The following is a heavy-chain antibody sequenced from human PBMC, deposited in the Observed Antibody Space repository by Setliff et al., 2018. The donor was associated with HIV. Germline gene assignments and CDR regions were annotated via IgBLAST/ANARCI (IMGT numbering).Heavy chain of an antibody. Sequence: SETLSLTCAVYGGSFSGYYWSWIRQPPGKGLEWIGEINHSGSTNYNPSLKSRVTISVDTSKNQFSLKLSSVTAADTAVYYCARQYNRQYGMDVWGQGTTVTVSS. CDR1: GGSFSGYY. D-gene: IGHD1-20*01. CDR3: ARQYNRQYGMDV. V-gene: IGHV4-34*01. CDR2: INHSGST. J-gene: IGHJ6*02.